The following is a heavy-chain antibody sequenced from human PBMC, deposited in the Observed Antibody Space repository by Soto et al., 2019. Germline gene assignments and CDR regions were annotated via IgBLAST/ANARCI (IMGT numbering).Heavy chain of an antibody. Sequence: GGSLRLSCAASGFTFSSYAMSWVRQAPGKGLEWVSAISGSGGSTYYADSVKGRFTISRDNSKNTLYLQMNSLRAEDTAVYYCARGRGAASDYFDLWGQGTLVSDSS. J-gene: IGHJ4*02. CDR3: ARGRGAASDYFDL. D-gene: IGHD6-13*01. CDR1: GFTFSSYA. CDR2: ISGSGGST. V-gene: IGHV3-23*01.